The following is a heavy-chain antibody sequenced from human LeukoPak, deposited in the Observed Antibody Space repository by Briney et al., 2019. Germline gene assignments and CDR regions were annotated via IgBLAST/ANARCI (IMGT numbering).Heavy chain of an antibody. CDR3: AKAAGATSRGLDY. CDR1: GFTFGIYA. CDR2: IGPSGSNI. J-gene: IGHJ4*02. D-gene: IGHD1-26*01. Sequence: GGSLRLSCAASGFTFGIYAMNWVRQAPGKGLEWVSYIGPSGSNIYYADSVRGRFTISRDNAKDSLYLQMNSLRAEDTAVYYCAKAAGATSRGLDYWGQGTLVTVSS. V-gene: IGHV3-48*01.